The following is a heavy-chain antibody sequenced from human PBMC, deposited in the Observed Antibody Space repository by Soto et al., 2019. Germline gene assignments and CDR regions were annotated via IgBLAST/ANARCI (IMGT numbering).Heavy chain of an antibody. CDR3: ARSLRYGRKGSYHGWGRFDY. J-gene: IGHJ4*02. CDR2: IYSGGST. CDR1: GFTVSSNY. V-gene: IGHV3-53*04. D-gene: IGHD3-16*02. Sequence: EVQLVESGGGLVQPGGSLRLSCAASGFTVSSNYMSWVRQAPGKGLEWVSVIYSGGSTYYADSVKGRFPISRHNSKNTLYLQMNSLRVEDTAVYYCARSLRYGRKGSYHGWGRFDYWGQGTLVTVSS.